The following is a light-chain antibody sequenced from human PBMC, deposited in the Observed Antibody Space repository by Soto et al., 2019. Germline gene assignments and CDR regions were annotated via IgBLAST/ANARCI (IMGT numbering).Light chain of an antibody. CDR3: SSYTSSSTRA. CDR1: SSDVGGYKY. CDR2: DVS. Sequence: QSVLTQPASVSGSPGQSITISCTGTSSDVGGYKYVSWYQQHPGEAPKLMIYDVSNRPSGVSNRFSGSKSGNTASLTISGLQADHEADYYCSSYTSSSTRAFGTGTKLTVL. V-gene: IGLV2-14*01. J-gene: IGLJ1*01.